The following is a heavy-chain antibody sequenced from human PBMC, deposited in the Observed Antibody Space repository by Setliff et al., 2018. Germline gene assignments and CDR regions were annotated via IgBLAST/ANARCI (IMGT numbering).Heavy chain of an antibody. V-gene: IGHV3-30*02. CDR1: GFIFGSFG. Sequence: GESLKISCAASGFIFGSFGMYWVRQAPGKGLEWVSFIRYDSISKYYADSVKGRFTISRDNSYNTLNLQMSSLRAEVTAVYYCVKSAPMVVRGSLGVWGKGTTVTVSS. J-gene: IGHJ6*04. CDR2: IRYDSISK. D-gene: IGHD2-21*01. CDR3: VKSAPMVVRGSLGV.